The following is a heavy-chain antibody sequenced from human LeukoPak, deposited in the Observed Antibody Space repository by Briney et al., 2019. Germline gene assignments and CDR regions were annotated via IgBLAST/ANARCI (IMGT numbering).Heavy chain of an antibody. CDR1: GFTVSSNY. D-gene: IGHD6-19*01. V-gene: IGHV3-23*01. J-gene: IGHJ4*02. CDR2: INDSGDST. Sequence: GGSLRLSCAASGFTVSSNYMSWVRQAPGKGLEWVSGINDSGDSTYHADSVKGRFTISRDNSKNTLYLQMNSLRAEDTAVYYCAKSLDLAVAGIDYWGQGTLVTVSS. CDR3: AKSLDLAVAGIDY.